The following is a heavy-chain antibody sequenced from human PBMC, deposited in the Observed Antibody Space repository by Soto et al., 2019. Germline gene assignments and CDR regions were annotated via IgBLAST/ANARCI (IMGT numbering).Heavy chain of an antibody. CDR3: VCGGNFFIY. Sequence: EVQLVESGGGLVQPGGSLRLSCAASGFTFSTYWMTWVRQPPGKGLEWVANMEQDGSETYYVDSVRGRFTVSRDNAKNSLYLQMNRLRVEDTAVYYCVCGGNFFIYWGQGNLVTVSP. CDR2: MEQDGSET. V-gene: IGHV3-7*01. CDR1: GFTFSTYW. D-gene: IGHD3-16*01. J-gene: IGHJ4*02.